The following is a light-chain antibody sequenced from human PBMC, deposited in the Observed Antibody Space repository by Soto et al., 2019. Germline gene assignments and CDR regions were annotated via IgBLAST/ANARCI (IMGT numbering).Light chain of an antibody. CDR3: LQDINYPWT. CDR1: QSISSY. CDR2: GAS. Sequence: EIVITQSPATPSVSPGEKATLSCRASQSISSYLAWYQQKPGQAPRLLIYGASTRATGIPARFSGSGSGTDFTLAISSLQPEDSATYYCLQDINYPWTFGQGTKVDIK. V-gene: IGKV3-15*01. J-gene: IGKJ1*01.